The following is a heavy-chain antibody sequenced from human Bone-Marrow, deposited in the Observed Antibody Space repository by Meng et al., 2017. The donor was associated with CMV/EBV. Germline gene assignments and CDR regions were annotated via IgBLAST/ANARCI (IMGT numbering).Heavy chain of an antibody. Sequence: SSGSYCWGWIRQPPGKGLEWIGYIYYSGSTNYNPSLKSRVTISVDTSKNQFSLKLSSVTAADTAVYYCARGATYYYDSSGYYRFDYWGQGTLVTVSS. V-gene: IGHV4-61*01. J-gene: IGHJ4*02. CDR1: SSGSYC. CDR3: ARGATYYYDSSGYYRFDY. D-gene: IGHD3-22*01. CDR2: IYYSGST.